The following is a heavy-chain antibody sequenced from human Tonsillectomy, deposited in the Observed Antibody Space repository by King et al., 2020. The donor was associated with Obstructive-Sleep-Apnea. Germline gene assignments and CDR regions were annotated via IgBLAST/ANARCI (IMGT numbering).Heavy chain of an antibody. V-gene: IGHV4-39*07. CDR1: GVSIISSSYY. Sequence: LQLQESGPGLVKPSETLSLTCTVSGVSIISSSYYWGWIRQPPGKGLEWIGSIYYSGNTYYNPSLKSRVTISVDTSKNQFSLKLSSVTAADTAVYYCARGWGSFDYWGQGTLVTVSS. CDR3: ARGWGSFDY. CDR2: IYYSGNT. J-gene: IGHJ4*02. D-gene: IGHD3-16*01.